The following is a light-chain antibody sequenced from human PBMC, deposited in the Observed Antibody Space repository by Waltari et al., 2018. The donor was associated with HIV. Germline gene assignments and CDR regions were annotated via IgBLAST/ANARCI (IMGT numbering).Light chain of an antibody. V-gene: IGLV1-44*01. Sequence: QSVVPQPPSVSGTPGQTVTISCSGSTSTLGIKTVNWYQHLPGTAPKRLIYGNYQRPSGVPDRFSASKSGTSSSLAISGLQSEDEADYYCASWDTSLNGWVFGGGTKLTVL. CDR2: GNY. CDR3: ASWDTSLNGWV. J-gene: IGLJ3*02. CDR1: TSTLGIKT.